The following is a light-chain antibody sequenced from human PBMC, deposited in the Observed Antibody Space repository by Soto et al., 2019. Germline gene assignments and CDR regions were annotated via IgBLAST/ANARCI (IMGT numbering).Light chain of an antibody. J-gene: IGLJ1*01. V-gene: IGLV2-14*03. CDR3: SSYTSSSTYV. CDR1: SSDVGYYIY. CDR2: DVR. Sequence: QSALTQPASVSGSPGQSITISCTGTSSDVGYYIYVSWYQQHPGKAPKLMIYDVRNRPSGVSNRFSGSKSGNTASLTISGLQAEDEADYYCSSYTSSSTYVFGTGTKLTVL.